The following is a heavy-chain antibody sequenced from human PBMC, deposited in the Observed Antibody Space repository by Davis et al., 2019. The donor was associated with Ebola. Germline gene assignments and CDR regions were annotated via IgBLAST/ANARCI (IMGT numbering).Heavy chain of an antibody. V-gene: IGHV4-4*02. CDR3: ARGRVGTPD. Sequence: PSETLSLTCAVSGGSISSSNWWSWVRQPPGKGLEWIGEINHSGSTNYNPSLKSRVTISVDTSKNQFSLKLSSVTAADTAVYYCARGRVGTPDWGQGTLVTVSS. CDR2: INHSGST. D-gene: IGHD1/OR15-1a*01. CDR1: GGSISSSNW. J-gene: IGHJ4*02.